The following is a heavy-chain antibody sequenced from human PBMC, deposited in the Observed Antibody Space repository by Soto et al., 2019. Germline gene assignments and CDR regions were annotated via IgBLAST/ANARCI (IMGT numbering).Heavy chain of an antibody. Sequence: SETLSLTCSVSGASISSGAFCWSWIRQHPGKALEWIGYICYRGNTYYNPSLKSRVTISRDTSKSHFSLNVNSVTAAETALYYCARVSETGTRWFDSWGQGTLVTVSS. CDR3: ARVSETGTRWFDS. CDR2: ICYRGNT. D-gene: IGHD1-1*01. J-gene: IGHJ5*01. CDR1: GASISSGAFC. V-gene: IGHV4-31*03.